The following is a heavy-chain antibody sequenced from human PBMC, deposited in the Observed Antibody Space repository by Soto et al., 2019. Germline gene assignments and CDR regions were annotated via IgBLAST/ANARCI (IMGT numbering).Heavy chain of an antibody. CDR2: INWNGGST. Sequence: PGGSLRLSCAASGFTFDDYGMSWVRQAPGKGLEWVSGINWNGGSTGYADSVKGRFTISRDNAKNSLYLQMNSLRAEDTAVYYCARDTVLDEGITGTTLPNWFDPWGQGTLVTVSS. CDR1: GFTFDDYG. CDR3: ARDTVLDEGITGTTLPNWFDP. D-gene: IGHD1-7*01. V-gene: IGHV3-20*04. J-gene: IGHJ5*02.